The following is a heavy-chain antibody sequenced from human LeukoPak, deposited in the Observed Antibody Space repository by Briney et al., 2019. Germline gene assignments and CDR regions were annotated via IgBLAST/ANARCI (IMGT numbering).Heavy chain of an antibody. V-gene: IGHV5-51*01. CDR3: ARLRSTTMAPHDY. CDR1: GYSFASYW. CDR2: IYPGDSDT. D-gene: IGHD4-11*01. Sequence: GESLKISCKGSGYSFASYWLAWVRQMPGKGLEWMGIIYPGDSDTRYSPSLQGQVTISADKSISAAFLQWSSLKASDTAIYYCARLRSTTMAPHDYWGQGTLVTVSS. J-gene: IGHJ4*02.